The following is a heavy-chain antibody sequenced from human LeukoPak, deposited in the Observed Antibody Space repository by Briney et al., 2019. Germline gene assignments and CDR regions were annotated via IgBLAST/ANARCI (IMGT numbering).Heavy chain of an antibody. Sequence: PSETLPLTCTVSGGSISSYYWSWIRQPPGKGLEWIGYIYYSGSTNYNPSLKSRVTISVDTSKNQFSLKLSSVTAADTAVYYCARLEDYREWLVDYWGQGTLVTVSS. V-gene: IGHV4-59*08. CDR1: GGSISSYY. D-gene: IGHD6-19*01. CDR3: ARLEDYREWLVDY. J-gene: IGHJ4*02. CDR2: IYYSGST.